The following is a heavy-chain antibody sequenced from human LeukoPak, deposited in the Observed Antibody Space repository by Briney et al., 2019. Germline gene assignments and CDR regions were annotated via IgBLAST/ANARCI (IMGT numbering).Heavy chain of an antibody. D-gene: IGHD3-10*01. Sequence: PSETLSLTCAVYGGCFSGYYWSWIRHPPGKGLEWIGEINHSGSTNCNPSLKSRVTISVDTSKNQFSLKLNSVTAADTAVYYCARWRGGGSGLYYFDYWGQGTLVTVSS. J-gene: IGHJ4*02. CDR2: INHSGST. V-gene: IGHV4-34*01. CDR3: ARWRGGGSGLYYFDY. CDR1: GGCFSGYY.